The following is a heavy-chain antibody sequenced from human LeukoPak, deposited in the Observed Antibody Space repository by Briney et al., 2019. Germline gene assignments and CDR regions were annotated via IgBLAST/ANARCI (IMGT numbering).Heavy chain of an antibody. CDR3: ARDPFCSSTSCYGGNYSYYGMDV. J-gene: IGHJ6*02. Sequence: ASVKVACKASGYTFTGYYMHWVRQAPGQGLEWMGWINPNSGGTNYAQKFQGRVTMTRDTSISTAYMELSRLRSDDTAVYYCARDPFCSSTSCYGGNYSYYGMDVWARGTTVTVSS. V-gene: IGHV1-2*02. D-gene: IGHD2-2*01. CDR1: GYTFTGYY. CDR2: INPNSGGT.